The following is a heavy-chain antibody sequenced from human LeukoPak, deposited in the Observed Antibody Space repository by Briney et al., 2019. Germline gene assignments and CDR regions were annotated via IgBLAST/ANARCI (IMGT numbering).Heavy chain of an antibody. Sequence: SETLSLTCAVYGWSFSSYYWSWIRQPPGKGLEWIAYIYYSGSTNYNPSLKSRVTISVDTSKNQFSLKLSSVTAADTAVYYCARRIAAADAFDYWGQGTLVTVSS. V-gene: IGHV4-59*08. D-gene: IGHD6-13*01. CDR1: GWSFSSYY. CDR2: IYYSGST. CDR3: ARRIAAADAFDY. J-gene: IGHJ4*02.